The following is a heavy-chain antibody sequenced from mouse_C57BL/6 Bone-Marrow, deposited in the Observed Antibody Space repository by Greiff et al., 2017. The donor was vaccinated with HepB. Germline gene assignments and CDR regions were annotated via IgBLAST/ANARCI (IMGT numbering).Heavy chain of an antibody. Sequence: QVQLKESGPELVKPGASVKISCKASGYAFSSSWMNWVKQRPGKGLEWIGRIYPGDGDTNYNGKFKGKAALTAYKASSTAYMPLSSLTSEDSAVYLCAREGLVWPYYFDYWGQGTTLTVSS. D-gene: IGHD2-10*02. CDR3: AREGLVWPYYFDY. CDR2: IYPGDGDT. CDR1: GYAFSSSW. J-gene: IGHJ2*01. V-gene: IGHV1-82*01.